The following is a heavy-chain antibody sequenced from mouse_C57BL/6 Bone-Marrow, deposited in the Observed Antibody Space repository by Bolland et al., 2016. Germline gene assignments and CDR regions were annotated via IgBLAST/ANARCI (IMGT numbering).Heavy chain of an antibody. J-gene: IGHJ4*01. Sequence: SNGGTNYNEKFKSKATLTVDKSSSTAYMQLSSLTSEDSAVYYCARERWSYPYYAMDYWGQGTS. D-gene: IGHD1-1*01. CDR2: SNGGT. V-gene: IGHV1-53*01. CDR3: ARERWSYPYYAMDY.